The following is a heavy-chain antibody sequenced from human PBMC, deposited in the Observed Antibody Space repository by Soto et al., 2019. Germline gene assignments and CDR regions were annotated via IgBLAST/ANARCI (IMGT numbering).Heavy chain of an antibody. CDR3: AKDHYTVTGNYWYFDL. J-gene: IGHJ2*01. Sequence: QVQLVESGGGVVQPGRSLRLSCAASGFTFSSYGMHWVRQAPGKGLEWEAVISYDGSNKYYADSVKGRFTISRDNSKNTLYLQMNSLRAEDTAVYYCAKDHYTVTGNYWYFDLWGRGTLVTVSS. CDR1: GFTFSSYG. CDR2: ISYDGSNK. D-gene: IGHD4-17*01. V-gene: IGHV3-30*18.